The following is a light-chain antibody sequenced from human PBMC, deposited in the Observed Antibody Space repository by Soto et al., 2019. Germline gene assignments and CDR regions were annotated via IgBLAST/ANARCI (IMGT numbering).Light chain of an antibody. Sequence: EISMTQFPAILSASPGGGTTLSCSAAQDVTTNFPLYQLRRGQPPRLLIYDVSIRATGVPARFSRSGSGTEFTLPISGLQSEDFALYFCKQYHDRPFSFGPGTRLEIK. J-gene: IGKJ5*01. CDR1: QDVTTN. CDR3: KQYHDRPFS. V-gene: IGKV3-15*01. CDR2: DVS.